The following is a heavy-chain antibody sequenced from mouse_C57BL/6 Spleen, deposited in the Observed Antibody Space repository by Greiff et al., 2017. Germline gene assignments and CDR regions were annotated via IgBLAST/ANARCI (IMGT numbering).Heavy chain of an antibody. CDR2: INYDGSST. CDR1: GFTFGDYY. V-gene: IGHV5-16*01. J-gene: IGHJ1*03. D-gene: IGHD1-1*01. Sequence: EVKGVASAGGLVQPGSSLTLSCTASGFTFGDYYMAWVRQVPEKGLEWVANINYDGSSTYYLDSLKSRFIISRDNAKNILYLQMSSLKSENSATYYCAKGRYGSSYWYFDVWGTGTTVTVSS. CDR3: AKGRYGSSYWYFDV.